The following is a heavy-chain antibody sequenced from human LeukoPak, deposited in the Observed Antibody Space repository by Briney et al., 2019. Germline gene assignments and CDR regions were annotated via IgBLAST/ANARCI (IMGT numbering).Heavy chain of an antibody. Sequence: ASVKVSCEASGYTFTSYGISWVRQAPGQGLEWMGWTSAYNGNTNYAQKLQGRVTMTTDTSTSTAYMELRSLRSDDTAVYYCARDSPWGYYDFWSGYYTGTQIDYWGQGTLVTVSS. D-gene: IGHD3-3*01. V-gene: IGHV1-18*01. J-gene: IGHJ4*02. CDR3: ARDSPWGYYDFWSGYYTGTQIDY. CDR2: TSAYNGNT. CDR1: GYTFTSYG.